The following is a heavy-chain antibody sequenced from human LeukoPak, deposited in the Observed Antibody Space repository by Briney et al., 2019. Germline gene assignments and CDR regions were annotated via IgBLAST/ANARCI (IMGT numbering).Heavy chain of an antibody. D-gene: IGHD6-13*01. CDR3: AKGYSSSWAAGQDAFDI. J-gene: IGHJ3*02. Sequence: GGSLRLSCAASGFTFDDYAMHWVRQAPGKGLEWVSGISWNSGSIGYADSVKGRFTISRDNAKNSLYLQMNSPRAEDTALYYCAKGYSSSWAAGQDAFDIWGQGTMVTVSS. CDR1: GFTFDDYA. CDR2: ISWNSGSI. V-gene: IGHV3-9*01.